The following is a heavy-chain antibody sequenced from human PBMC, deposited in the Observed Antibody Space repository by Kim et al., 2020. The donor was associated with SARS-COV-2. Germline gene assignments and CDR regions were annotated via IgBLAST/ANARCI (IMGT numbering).Heavy chain of an antibody. CDR3: AGEGYYGSGASGGMDV. J-gene: IGHJ6*02. Sequence: DSVKARFPISRDNSKNTLSLQMNSLGAEDTAVYYCAGEGYYGSGASGGMDVWGQGTTVTVSS. D-gene: IGHD3-10*01. V-gene: IGHV3-30*07.